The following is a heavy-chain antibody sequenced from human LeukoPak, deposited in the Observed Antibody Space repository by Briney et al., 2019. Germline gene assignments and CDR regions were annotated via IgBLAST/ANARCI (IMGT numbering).Heavy chain of an antibody. V-gene: IGHV4-31*03. D-gene: IGHD6-6*01. CDR1: GGSISSGGYY. CDR3: ARGRVLWQLGSPGSDY. Sequence: PSQTLSLTCTVSGGSISSGGYYWSWIRQHPGKGLEWIGYIYYSGSTYYNPSLKSRVTISVDTSKNQFSLKLSSVTAADTAVYYCARGRVLWQLGSPGSDYWGQGTLVTVSS. J-gene: IGHJ4*02. CDR2: IYYSGST.